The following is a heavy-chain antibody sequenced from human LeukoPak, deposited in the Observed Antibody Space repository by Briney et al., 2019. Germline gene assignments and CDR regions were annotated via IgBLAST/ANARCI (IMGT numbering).Heavy chain of an antibody. D-gene: IGHD2-15*01. CDR2: IHPNSGGT. Sequence: GASVKVSCKASGYTFTGYYMHWVRQAPGQGLEWMGWIHPNSGGTNYAQKFQGRVTMTRDTSISTAYMELSRPRSDDTAVYYCAREGLLLGYDPKRHFDYWGQGTLVTVSS. V-gene: IGHV1-2*02. CDR3: AREGLLLGYDPKRHFDY. J-gene: IGHJ4*02. CDR1: GYTFTGYY.